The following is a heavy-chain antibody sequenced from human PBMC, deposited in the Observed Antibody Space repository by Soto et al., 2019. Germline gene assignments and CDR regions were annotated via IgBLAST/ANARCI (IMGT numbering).Heavy chain of an antibody. CDR2: IKQDGSEK. J-gene: IGHJ6*02. Sequence: GGSLRLSCAASGFTFSTYWMSWVRQAPGKGLEWVANIKQDGSEKFYVDSVKGRFTISRDNSKTSLYLQMNSLRTEDTALYYCAKDSGGSSWWSGSYYAMDVWGQGTTVTVSS. D-gene: IGHD6-13*01. CDR1: GFTFSTYW. V-gene: IGHV3-7*03. CDR3: AKDSGGSSWWSGSYYAMDV.